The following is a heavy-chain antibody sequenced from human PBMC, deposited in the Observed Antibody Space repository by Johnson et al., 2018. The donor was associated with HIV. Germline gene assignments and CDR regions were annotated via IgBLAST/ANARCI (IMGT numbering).Heavy chain of an antibody. CDR1: GFTFDDYA. Sequence: VQLVESGGGLVQPGRSLRLSCAASGFTFDDYAMHWVRQAPGKGLEWVSGISWNSGSIGYADSVKGRFTISRDNAKNTLYLQMNSLRAEDTAVYYCTSRPFWGQGTMVTVSS. J-gene: IGHJ3*01. CDR3: TSRPF. V-gene: IGHV3-9*01. CDR2: ISWNSGSI.